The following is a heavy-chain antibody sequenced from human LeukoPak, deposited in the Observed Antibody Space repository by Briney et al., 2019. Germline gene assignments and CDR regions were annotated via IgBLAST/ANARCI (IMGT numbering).Heavy chain of an antibody. CDR3: ARQGYCSGGSCTLYYYYYMDV. Sequence: SETLSLTCTVSGGSISSSSYYWGWIRQPPGKGLEWIGSIYYSRSTYYNPSLKSRVTISVDTSKNQFSLKLSSVTAADTAVYYCARQGYCSGGSCTLYYYYYMDVWGKGTTVTISS. D-gene: IGHD2-15*01. V-gene: IGHV4-39*01. CDR2: IYYSRST. CDR1: GGSISSSSYY. J-gene: IGHJ6*03.